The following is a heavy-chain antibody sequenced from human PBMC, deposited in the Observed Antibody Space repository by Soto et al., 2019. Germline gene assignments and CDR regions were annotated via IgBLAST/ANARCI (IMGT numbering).Heavy chain of an antibody. CDR1: GITISNYV. CDR2: ISYDGSNK. CDR3: VAGDQYYAMGG. D-gene: IGHD2-2*01. J-gene: IGHJ6*02. Sequence: QVQLVESVGGVVQPGRSLRVSCAASGITISNYVMYWVRQAPGKGLEWVAAISYDGSNKHYSDSVKGRFTISRDNSKNTLYLQMDSLRDEDTAAYYCVAGDQYYAMGGWGQGTTVAVSS. V-gene: IGHV3-30-3*01.